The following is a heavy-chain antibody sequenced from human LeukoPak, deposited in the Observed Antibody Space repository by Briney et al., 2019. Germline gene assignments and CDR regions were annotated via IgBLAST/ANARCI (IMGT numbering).Heavy chain of an antibody. J-gene: IGHJ1*01. CDR2: IWYDGSNK. Sequence: GGSLRLSCAASGFTFSTYGMHWVRQAPGKGLEWVAVIWYDGSNKYYADSVKGRFTISRDNSKNTLYLQMNSLRAEDTAVYYCARVLQAYSSGWSEYFQHWGQGTLVTVSS. V-gene: IGHV3-33*08. CDR3: ARVLQAYSSGWSEYFQH. D-gene: IGHD6-19*01. CDR1: GFTFSTYG.